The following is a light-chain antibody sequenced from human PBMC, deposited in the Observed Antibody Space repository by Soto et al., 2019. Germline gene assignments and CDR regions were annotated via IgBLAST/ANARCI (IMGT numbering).Light chain of an antibody. CDR3: QQYNNWPRT. J-gene: IGKJ1*01. Sequence: EIVLTQSPATLSLSPGERATLSCRASQSVASSLAWFQQKPGQAPRLLIYDISARATGIPARFSGSGSGTDFTLTISSLQSEDFAVYYCQQYNNWPRTFGQGTKVDNK. V-gene: IGKV3-11*01. CDR2: DIS. CDR1: QSVASS.